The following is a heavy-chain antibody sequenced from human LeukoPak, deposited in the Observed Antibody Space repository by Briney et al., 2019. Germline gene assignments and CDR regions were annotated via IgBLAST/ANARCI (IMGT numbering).Heavy chain of an antibody. Sequence: PGGSLRLSCAASGFTFSSYAMRWVRQAPGKGLEWVAVISYDGSNKYYADSVKGRFTISRDNSKNTLYLQMNSLKTEDTAVYYCTTDERDTFGWPEGRYWGQGTLVTVSS. CDR3: TTDERDTFGWPEGRY. D-gene: IGHD6-19*01. V-gene: IGHV3-30-3*01. CDR2: ISYDGSNK. CDR1: GFTFSSYA. J-gene: IGHJ4*02.